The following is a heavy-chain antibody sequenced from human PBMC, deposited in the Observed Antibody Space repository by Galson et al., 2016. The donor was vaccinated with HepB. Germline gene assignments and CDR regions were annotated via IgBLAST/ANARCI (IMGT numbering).Heavy chain of an antibody. CDR3: AKDLKSRKLDF. CDR1: GFTFSNYG. J-gene: IGHJ4*02. Sequence: SLRLSCAASGFTFSNYGMHWVRQAPGKGLEWVAVIWNDGSQKYYAESVKGRFTISRDNSRNILNLQMHSLRAEDTAVYYCAKDLKSRKLDFWGQGALVTVSS. V-gene: IGHV3-33*06. CDR2: IWNDGSQK. D-gene: IGHD6-13*01.